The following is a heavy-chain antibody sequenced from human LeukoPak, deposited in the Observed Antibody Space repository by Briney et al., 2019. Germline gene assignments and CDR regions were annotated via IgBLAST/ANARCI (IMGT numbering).Heavy chain of an antibody. J-gene: IGHJ4*02. CDR3: ANTPRRNMIVVVITSFDY. CDR1: GVTLSNYA. V-gene: IGHV3-23*01. Sequence: GGSLRLSCVASGVTLSNYAMSWARQAPGKGLEWASGISSSGSGGNTYYADSVKGRFTISRDNSKNTLYLQMNSLRAEDTAVYYCANTPRRNMIVVVITSFDYWGQGTLVAVSS. D-gene: IGHD3-22*01. CDR2: ISSSGSGGNT.